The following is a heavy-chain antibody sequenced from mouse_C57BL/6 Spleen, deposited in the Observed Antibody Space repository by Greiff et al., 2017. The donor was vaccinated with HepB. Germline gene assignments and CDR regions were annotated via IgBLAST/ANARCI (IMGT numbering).Heavy chain of an antibody. CDR3: ARDDSNYDYAMDY. Sequence: QVTLKVSGPGILQSSQTLSLTCSFSGFSLSTSGMGVSWIRQPSGKGLEWLAHIYWDDHKRYNPSLESRHTISKDTSRNQVFLKITSVDTADTATSYWARDDSNYDYAMDYWGQGTSVTVSS. CDR1: GFSLSTSGMG. CDR2: IYWDDHK. D-gene: IGHD2-5*01. J-gene: IGHJ4*01. V-gene: IGHV8-12*01.